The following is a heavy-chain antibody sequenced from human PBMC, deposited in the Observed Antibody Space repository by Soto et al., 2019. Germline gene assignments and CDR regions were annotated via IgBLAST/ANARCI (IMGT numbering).Heavy chain of an antibody. CDR2: ISSNGGST. CDR1: GFTFSSYA. D-gene: IGHD2-8*01. J-gene: IGHJ4*02. V-gene: IGHV3-64*01. CDR3: AREGILRCMDY. Sequence: GGSLRLSCAASGFTFSSYAMHWVRQAPGKGLEYASAISSNGGSTYYANSVKGRFTISRDNSKNTLYLQMGSLRAEDMAVYYCAREGILRCMDYWGQGSLVTVSS.